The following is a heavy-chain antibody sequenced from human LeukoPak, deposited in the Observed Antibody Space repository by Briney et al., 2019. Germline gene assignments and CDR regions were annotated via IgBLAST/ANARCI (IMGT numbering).Heavy chain of an antibody. CDR2: IGSDYKT. Sequence: GGSLRLSCAASGFTFSGFAMTWVRQAPGEGLEWVSSIGSDYKTHYSESVKGRFAISRDNSKSTLFLQMNSLRAEDTALYYCAKDLQYYVAMDVWGQGTAVTVSS. D-gene: IGHD3-10*02. CDR3: AKDLQYYVAMDV. J-gene: IGHJ6*02. CDR1: GFTFSGFA. V-gene: IGHV3-23*01.